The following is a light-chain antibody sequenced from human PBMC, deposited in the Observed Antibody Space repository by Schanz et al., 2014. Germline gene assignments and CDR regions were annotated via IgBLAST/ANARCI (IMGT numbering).Light chain of an antibody. CDR2: DVS. CDR3: SSYTRSNILV. J-gene: IGLJ3*02. CDR1: SSDVGSYNY. Sequence: QSALTQSASVSGSPGQSITISCTGTSSDVGSYNYVSWYRQHPGKAPKLMIYDVSNRPSGVSNRFSGSKSGNTASLTISGLQAEDEADYYCSSYTRSNILVFGGGTKLTVL. V-gene: IGLV2-14*01.